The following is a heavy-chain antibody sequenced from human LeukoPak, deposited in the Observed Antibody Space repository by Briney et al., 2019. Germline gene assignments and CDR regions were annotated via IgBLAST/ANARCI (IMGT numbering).Heavy chain of an antibody. CDR1: GFTFSSYA. CDR2: ISGSGGST. D-gene: IGHD5-12*01. CDR3: AKGGDLAKGRGN. Sequence: GGSLRLSCAASGFTFSSYAMSWVRQAPGKGLEWVSAISGSGGSTYYADSVKGRFTISRDNSKNTLYLQMSSLRAEDTAVYYCAKGGDLAKGRGNWGQGTLVTVSS. V-gene: IGHV3-23*01. J-gene: IGHJ4*02.